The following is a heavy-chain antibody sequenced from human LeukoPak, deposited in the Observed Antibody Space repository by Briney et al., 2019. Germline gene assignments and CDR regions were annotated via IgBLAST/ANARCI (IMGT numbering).Heavy chain of an antibody. CDR2: MRSGEGDT. J-gene: IGHJ4*02. Sequence: PGGSLRLSCAASGFTFSSYAVSWVRQAPGKGLEWVAVMRSGEGDTTYADSVRGRFTISRDNSKNRLDLQMNSLRPEDTAVYYCVRDFPENWQLVPLLDYWGQGTLVTVSS. CDR3: VRDFPENWQLVPLLDY. CDR1: GFTFSSYA. D-gene: IGHD6-6*01. V-gene: IGHV3-23*01.